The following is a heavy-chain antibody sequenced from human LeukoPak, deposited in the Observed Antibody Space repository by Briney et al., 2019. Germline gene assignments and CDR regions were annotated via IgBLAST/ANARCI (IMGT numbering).Heavy chain of an antibody. CDR3: AKMFNADVYFEY. CDR1: GGSISSYY. CDR2: IYISGSGST. D-gene: IGHD2-2*01. Sequence: SETLSLTCTVSGGSISSYYWSWIRQPAGKGLEWIGRIYISGSGSTNYNPSLKSRVTMSVDTSKNQFSLKLSSVTAADTAVYYCAKMFNADVYFEYWGQGILVTVSS. J-gene: IGHJ4*02. V-gene: IGHV4-4*07.